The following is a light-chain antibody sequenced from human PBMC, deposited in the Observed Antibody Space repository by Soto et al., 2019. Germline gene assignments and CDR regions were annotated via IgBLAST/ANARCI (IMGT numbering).Light chain of an antibody. Sequence: DIQMTRSPSSLSASVGDRVTITCRASQDLDRWLAWYQQKPGEAPKVLIFAASSLQSGLPSRFSGGGSGTDFSLTISSLQPEDFATYYCKQSRSFPLTFGGGTKVDI. V-gene: IGKV1-12*01. CDR2: AAS. J-gene: IGKJ4*01. CDR3: KQSRSFPLT. CDR1: QDLDRW.